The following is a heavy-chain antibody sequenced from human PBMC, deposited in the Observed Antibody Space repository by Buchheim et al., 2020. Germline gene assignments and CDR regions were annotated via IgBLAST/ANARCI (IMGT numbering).Heavy chain of an antibody. D-gene: IGHD5-12*01. CDR2: IWYDGSNK. CDR3: ARTLRQRRYDFDY. CDR1: GFTFSSYG. V-gene: IGHV3-33*01. Sequence: QVQLVESGGGVVQPGRSLRLSCAASGFTFSSYGMHWVRQAPGKGLEWVAVIWYDGSNKYYADSVKGRFTISRANSKNTLYLQINTLGADDTAVYYCARTLRQRRYDFDYWGQGTL. J-gene: IGHJ4*02.